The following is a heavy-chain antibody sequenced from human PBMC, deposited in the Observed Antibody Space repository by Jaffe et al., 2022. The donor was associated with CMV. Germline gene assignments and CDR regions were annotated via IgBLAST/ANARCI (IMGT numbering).Heavy chain of an antibody. J-gene: IGHJ5*01. CDR3: ARDAHDTAMRYWFDS. Sequence: EVRLVESGGGLVQPGGSLRLSCAASGFSISSYSMNWVRQAPGKGLEWVSHIGSSGSITYGDSVKGRFTIYRDNAKNSVDLQMNSLRDEDTAVYYCARDAHDTAMRYWFDSWGQGTLVTVSS. CDR1: GFSISSYS. CDR2: IGSSGSIT. V-gene: IGHV3-48*02. D-gene: IGHD5-18*01.